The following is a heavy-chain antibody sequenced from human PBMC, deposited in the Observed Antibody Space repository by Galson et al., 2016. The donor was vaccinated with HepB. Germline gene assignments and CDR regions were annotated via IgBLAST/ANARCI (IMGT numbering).Heavy chain of an antibody. CDR3: TKGDCSGAICYSDY. CDR1: GFTFGSYG. V-gene: IGHV3-33*03. CDR2: IWYDGSKE. D-gene: IGHD2-15*01. J-gene: IGHJ4*01. Sequence: SLRLSCAASGFTFGSYGMHWVRQAPGKGLEWVAVIWYDGSKEYYADSVKGRFNISRDNSRNMLFLQMDSLRADDSATYFCTKGDCSGAICYSDYWGQGTLVTVSS.